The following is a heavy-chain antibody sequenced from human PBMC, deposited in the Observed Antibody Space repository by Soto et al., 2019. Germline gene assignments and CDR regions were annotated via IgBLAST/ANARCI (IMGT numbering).Heavy chain of an antibody. CDR2: IWYDGSKE. J-gene: IGHJ6*02. D-gene: IGHD1-1*01. V-gene: IGHV3-33*01. Sequence: LRVSCAASGLPFNRNGMHWVRQAPGKGLEGVAVIWYDGSKEYYSDSVKGRFTISRDNSKNMLYLQMNSVRVEDTAVYFCARDRSAGNYFYYGMDVWGQGTTVTVSS. CDR1: GLPFNRNG. CDR3: ARDRSAGNYFYYGMDV.